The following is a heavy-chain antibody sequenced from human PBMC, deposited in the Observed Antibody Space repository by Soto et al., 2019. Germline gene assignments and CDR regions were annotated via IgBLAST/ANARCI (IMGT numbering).Heavy chain of an antibody. Sequence: ASVKVSCKASGYTFTSYGISWVRQAPGQGLEWMGWISAYNGNTNYAQKLQGRVTMTTDTSTSTAYMELRSLRSDDTAVYYCAREPNYDILTGYYYYGMDVWGQGTTVTVS. D-gene: IGHD3-9*01. CDR2: ISAYNGNT. CDR3: AREPNYDILTGYYYYGMDV. V-gene: IGHV1-18*01. CDR1: GYTFTSYG. J-gene: IGHJ6*02.